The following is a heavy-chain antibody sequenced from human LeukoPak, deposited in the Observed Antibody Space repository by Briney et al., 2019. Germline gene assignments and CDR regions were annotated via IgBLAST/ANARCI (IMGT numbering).Heavy chain of an antibody. Sequence: GASVKVSCKASGYTFTSYSISWVRQAPGQGLEWMGWISAYNGNTNYAQKLQGRVTMTTDTSTSTAYMELRSLRSDDTAVYYCARAAGIVEPYYFDYWGQGTLVTVSS. CDR1: GYTFTSYS. V-gene: IGHV1-18*01. CDR3: ARAAGIVEPYYFDY. J-gene: IGHJ4*02. D-gene: IGHD3-22*01. CDR2: ISAYNGNT.